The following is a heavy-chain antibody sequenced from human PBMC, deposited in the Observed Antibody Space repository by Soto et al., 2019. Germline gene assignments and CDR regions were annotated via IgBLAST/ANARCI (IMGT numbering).Heavy chain of an antibody. CDR1: GFTFSGDW. V-gene: IGHV3-74*01. J-gene: IGHJ4*02. CDR3: ARGPRGLYHHDY. Sequence: EVQLVESGGGLVQPGGSLRLSCAASGFTFSGDWMHCVRQAEGKGLVWVSRINMDGSSTNYADSVKGRFTISRDNAKNTLYLQMNSLRVDDTAVYYCARGPRGLYHHDYWGQGALVTVSS. D-gene: IGHD2-2*01. CDR2: INMDGSST.